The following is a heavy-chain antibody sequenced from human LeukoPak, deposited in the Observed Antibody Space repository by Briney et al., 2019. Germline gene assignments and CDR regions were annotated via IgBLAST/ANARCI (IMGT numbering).Heavy chain of an antibody. CDR2: IIPIFGTA. J-gene: IGHJ6*03. CDR3: ARDWNYSTGSYYYYMDV. Sequence: SVKVSCKASGGTFSSYAISWVRQAPGQGLEWMGGIIPIFGTANYAQKFQGRVTITADESTSTAYMELSSLRSEDTAVYYCARDWNYSTGSYYYYMDVWGKGTTVTVSS. CDR1: GGTFSSYA. D-gene: IGHD1-7*01. V-gene: IGHV1-69*01.